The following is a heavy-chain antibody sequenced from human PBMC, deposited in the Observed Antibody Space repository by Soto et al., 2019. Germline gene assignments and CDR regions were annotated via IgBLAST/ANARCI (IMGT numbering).Heavy chain of an antibody. CDR1: GYTLTSYA. CDR3: ARDGPGSGWYRGNNWFDP. V-gene: IGHV1-3*01. J-gene: IGHJ5*02. D-gene: IGHD6-19*01. CDR2: INAGNGNT. Sequence: ASVKVSCKASGYTLTSYAMHWVRQVPGQRLEWMGWINAGNGNTKYSQKFQGRVTITRDTSASTAYMELSSLRSEDTAVYYCARDGPGSGWYRGNNWFDPWGQGTLVTVSS.